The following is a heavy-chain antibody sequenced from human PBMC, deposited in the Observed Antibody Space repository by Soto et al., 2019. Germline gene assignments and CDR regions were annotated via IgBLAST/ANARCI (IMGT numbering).Heavy chain of an antibody. CDR3: ATSRVPYSSGWYVDI. J-gene: IGHJ3*02. CDR1: GYTFTSYA. V-gene: IGHV1-3*01. Sequence: ASVKVSCKASGYTFTSYAMHWVRQAPGQRLEWTGWINAGNGNTKYSQKFQGRVTITRDTSASTAYMELSSLRSEDTAVYYCATSRVPYSSGWYVDIWGQGTMVTVSS. D-gene: IGHD6-19*01. CDR2: INAGNGNT.